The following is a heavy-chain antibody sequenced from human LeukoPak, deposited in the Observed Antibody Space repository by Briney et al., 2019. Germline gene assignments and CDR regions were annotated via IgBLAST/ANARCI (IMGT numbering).Heavy chain of an antibody. D-gene: IGHD6-19*01. Sequence: SGGSLRLSCAASGFTFSSYSMNWVRQAPGKGLEWVSSISSSSSYIYYADSVKGRFTISRDNAKNSLYLQMNSLRAEDTAVYYCARDFGGWYDFDYWGQGTLVTVSS. CDR3: ARDFGGWYDFDY. V-gene: IGHV3-21*01. CDR1: GFTFSSYS. CDR2: ISSSSSYI. J-gene: IGHJ4*02.